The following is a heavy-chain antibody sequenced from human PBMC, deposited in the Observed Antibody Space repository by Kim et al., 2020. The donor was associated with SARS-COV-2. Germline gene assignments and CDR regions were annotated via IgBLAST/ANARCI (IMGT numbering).Heavy chain of an antibody. Sequence: GGSLRLSCEASGFTFISYAMGWVRQAPGKGLEWVAGISGSGSKTFYADAAKGRITITRDNSQNTLYLQMKRVTAEDTAVYYCAREDYNDYQWGVFEYWGQGALVIASS. CDR2: ISGSGSKT. D-gene: IGHD4-17*01. CDR1: GFTFISYA. J-gene: IGHJ4*02. CDR3: AREDYNDYQWGVFEY. V-gene: IGHV3-23*01.